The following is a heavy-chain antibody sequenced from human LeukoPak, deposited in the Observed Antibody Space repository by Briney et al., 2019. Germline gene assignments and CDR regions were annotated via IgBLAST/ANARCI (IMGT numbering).Heavy chain of an antibody. V-gene: IGHV3-7*03. D-gene: IGHD6-19*01. J-gene: IGHJ4*02. CDR3: AGGSGWTSEY. CDR2: IKDDGSER. Sequence: GLSLRLSCAASGFSFSSSWMTWVRQAPGKGLDWVANIKDDGSERNYMDSMKGRFTISRDNGKNLLLLQMSSLRAEDTAVYYCAGGSGWTSEYWGQGTLVTVSS. CDR1: GFSFSSSW.